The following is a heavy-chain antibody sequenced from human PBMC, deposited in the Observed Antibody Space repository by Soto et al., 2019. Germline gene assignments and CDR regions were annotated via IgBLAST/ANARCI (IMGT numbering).Heavy chain of an antibody. CDR1: GFTFSSYS. CDR3: ARDREWLQSTAAMDV. D-gene: IGHD5-12*01. CDR2: ISSSSSTI. V-gene: IGHV3-48*02. J-gene: IGHJ6*02. Sequence: PGGSLRLSCAASGFTFSSYSMNWVRQAPGKGLEWVSYISSSSSTIYYADSVKGRFTISRDNAKNSLYLQMNSLRDEDTAVYYCARDREWLQSTAAMDVWGQGTTVTVSS.